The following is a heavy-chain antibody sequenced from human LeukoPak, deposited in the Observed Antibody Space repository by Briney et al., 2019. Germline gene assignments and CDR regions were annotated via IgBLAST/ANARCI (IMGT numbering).Heavy chain of an antibody. D-gene: IGHD3-10*01. V-gene: IGHV3-11*04. Sequence: GGSLRLSCAASGFSFSDYYMSWIRQSPGKGLEWLSYVSSSGAAVHYADSVKGRFTIFRDNAKNSLYLQMNSLRAEDTAVYYCARDKGNAFDIWGQGTMVTVSS. CDR1: GFSFSDYY. CDR3: ARDKGNAFDI. J-gene: IGHJ3*02. CDR2: VSSSGAAV.